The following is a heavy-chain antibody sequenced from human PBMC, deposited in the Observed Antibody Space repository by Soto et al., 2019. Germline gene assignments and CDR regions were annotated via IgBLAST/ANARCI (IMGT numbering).Heavy chain of an antibody. J-gene: IGHJ4*02. D-gene: IGHD2-21*01. Sequence: QVQLQQWGAGLLKPSETLSLTCAVYGGSFSGYFWSWIRQPPGKGLEWIGEINHSGSTNYHPSLKSRVTISVDTSKNQFSLQLTSVTAADTALYYCARGSVIVGVDYWGQGTLVTVSS. CDR3: ARGSVIVGVDY. CDR1: GGSFSGYF. V-gene: IGHV4-34*01. CDR2: INHSGST.